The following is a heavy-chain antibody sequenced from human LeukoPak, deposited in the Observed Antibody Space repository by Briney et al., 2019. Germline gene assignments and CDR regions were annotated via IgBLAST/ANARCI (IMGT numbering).Heavy chain of an antibody. V-gene: IGHV6-1*01. CDR1: GDSVSSINAV. CDR3: ARIGRGVTWYHFDS. Sequence: QTLSLTCAISGDSVSSINAVWIWIRQSPSRGLEWLGRTYYRSKWYADYAVSVQSRITINPDTSKNQFSLHLNSVTPEDTAVYYCARIGRGVTWYHFDSWGQGTLVTVSS. J-gene: IGHJ4*02. D-gene: IGHD6-13*01. CDR2: TYYRSKWYA.